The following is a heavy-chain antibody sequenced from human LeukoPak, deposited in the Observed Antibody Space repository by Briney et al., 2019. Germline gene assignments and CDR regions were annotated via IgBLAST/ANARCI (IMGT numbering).Heavy chain of an antibody. V-gene: IGHV4-59*11. Sequence: PSETLSLTCTVSGGSISSHYWTWIRQSPVKGLEWIGDISNSGSTSYNPSLKSRVTISIDTSKNQFSLKLSSVPAADTAVYYCGRDALVGYFSYYYMDVWGKGTTVTVSS. CDR3: GRDALVGYFSYYYMDV. J-gene: IGHJ6*03. CDR2: ISNSGST. D-gene: IGHD2-15*01. CDR1: GGSISSHY.